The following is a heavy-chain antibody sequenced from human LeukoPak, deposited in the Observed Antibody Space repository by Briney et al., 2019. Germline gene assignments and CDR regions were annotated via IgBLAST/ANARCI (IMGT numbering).Heavy chain of an antibody. V-gene: IGHV3-7*01. CDR2: IKQDGSEI. Sequence: GGSLRLSCAASGFTLSIYWMSWVRQAPGKGLEWVANIKQDGSEIYYVDSVKGRFTISRDNAKNSVYLQMNSLRAEDTAVYYCARAEGYGRYWGQGTLVTVSS. J-gene: IGHJ4*02. CDR1: GFTLSIYW. D-gene: IGHD5-18*01. CDR3: ARAEGYGRY.